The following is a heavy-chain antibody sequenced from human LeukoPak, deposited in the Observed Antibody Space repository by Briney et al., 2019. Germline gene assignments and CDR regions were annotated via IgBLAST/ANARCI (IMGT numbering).Heavy chain of an antibody. J-gene: IGHJ4*02. D-gene: IGHD3-10*01. CDR3: AREHGSGSYFGGNGPDY. V-gene: IGHV4-39*07. CDR1: GGSISNTGYY. Sequence: SSETLSLTCTVSGGSISNTGYYWGWIRQPPGKGLEWIGSIYYTGNTYYNPSLKSRVSISVDTSKKQISLKLSSVTAADTAVYYCAREHGSGSYFGGNGPDYWSQGTLVTVSS. CDR2: IYYTGNT.